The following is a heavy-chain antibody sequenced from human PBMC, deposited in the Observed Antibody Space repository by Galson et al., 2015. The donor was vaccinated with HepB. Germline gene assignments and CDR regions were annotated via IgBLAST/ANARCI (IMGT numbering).Heavy chain of an antibody. CDR2: IWYDGSSK. V-gene: IGHV3-33*01. CDR1: GFTFSSYG. J-gene: IGHJ3*02. Sequence: SLRLSCAASGFTFSSYGMHWVRQAPGKGLEWVAVIWYDGSSKYYADSVKGRFTISRDNSKNTLYLQMNSLRAEDTAVYYCARDLVGGSYGAFDIWGQGTMVTVSS. D-gene: IGHD1-26*01. CDR3: ARDLVGGSYGAFDI.